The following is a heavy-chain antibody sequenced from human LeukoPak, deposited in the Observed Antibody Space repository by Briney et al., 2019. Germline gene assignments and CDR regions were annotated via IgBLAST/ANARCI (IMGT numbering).Heavy chain of an antibody. CDR3: ARENSGSYREFDY. Sequence: SETLSLTCTVSGGSISSYYWSWLRQPAGKGLEWIGRIYTSGSTNYNASLKSRVSMSVDTSKNQFSLKLSSVTAADTAVFYCARENSGSYREFDYWGQGTLVSVSS. D-gene: IGHD1-26*01. CDR1: GGSISSYY. V-gene: IGHV4-4*07. J-gene: IGHJ4*02. CDR2: IYTSGST.